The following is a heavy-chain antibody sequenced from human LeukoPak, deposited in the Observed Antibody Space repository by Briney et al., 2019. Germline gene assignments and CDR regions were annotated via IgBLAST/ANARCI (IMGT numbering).Heavy chain of an antibody. D-gene: IGHD3-9*01. CDR1: GGSISSGAYS. Sequence: SQTLSLTCAVSGGSISSGAYSWSWIRQPPGKGLEWIGYIYHYGSTYYNPSLKSRVSISVDMSKNQFSLKLSSVTAADTAVYYCARSGRFDTLTGYTFDYWGQGTLVTVSS. CDR2: IYHYGST. V-gene: IGHV4-30-2*01. CDR3: ARSGRFDTLTGYTFDY. J-gene: IGHJ4*02.